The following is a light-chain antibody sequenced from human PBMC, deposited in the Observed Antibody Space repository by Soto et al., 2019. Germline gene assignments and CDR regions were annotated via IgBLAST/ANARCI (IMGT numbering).Light chain of an antibody. Sequence: ELVLTQSPGTLSLPPGERATLSCRASQSVSSSYLAWYQQKPGQAPRLLIYGASSRATGIPDRFSGSGSGTDFTLTISRLEREDFAVYYCQQYGSSPPYTFGQGTKLEIK. CDR1: QSVSSSY. V-gene: IGKV3-20*01. CDR2: GAS. J-gene: IGKJ2*01. CDR3: QQYGSSPPYT.